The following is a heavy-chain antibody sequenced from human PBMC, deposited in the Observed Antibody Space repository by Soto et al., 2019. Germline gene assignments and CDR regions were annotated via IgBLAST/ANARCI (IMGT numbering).Heavy chain of an antibody. V-gene: IGHV3-48*01. Sequence: EVQLVESGGGLVQPAGSLRLSCAASGFTFSIYSMNWVRQAPGKGLEWVSYISYSSSTIYYADSVKGRFTISRDNAKNALYLQMNSLRAEDTAVDYCARNHAVPGIHVDHWGQGTLFTVSS. CDR3: ARNHAVPGIHVDH. J-gene: IGHJ4*02. D-gene: IGHD6-19*01. CDR1: GFTFSIYS. CDR2: ISYSSSTI.